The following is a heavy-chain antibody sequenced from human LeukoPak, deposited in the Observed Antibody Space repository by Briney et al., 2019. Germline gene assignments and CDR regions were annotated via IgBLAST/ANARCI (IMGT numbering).Heavy chain of an antibody. CDR2: IYHSGST. Sequence: LRLSCAASGFTFSSYSMTWVRQAPGKGLEWIGYIYHSGSTYYNPSLKSRVTISVDRSKNQFSLKLSSVTAADTAVYYCARDREGTLDYWGQGTLVTVSS. V-gene: IGHV4-30-2*01. D-gene: IGHD1-7*01. CDR3: ARDREGTLDY. CDR1: GFTFSSYS. J-gene: IGHJ4*02.